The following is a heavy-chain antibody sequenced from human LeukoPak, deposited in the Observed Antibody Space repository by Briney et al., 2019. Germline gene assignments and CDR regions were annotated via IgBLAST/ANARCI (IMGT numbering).Heavy chain of an antibody. V-gene: IGHV4-38-2*02. Sequence: SETLSLTCTVSGYSISSGYYWGWIRQPPGKGLEWIGIIYYSGSTYYNPSLKSRVTISVDTSKNQFSLKLSSVTAADTAVYYCASFRDGYNDRAFDTWGQGTMVTVSS. CDR2: IYYSGST. CDR3: ASFRDGYNDRAFDT. D-gene: IGHD5-24*01. J-gene: IGHJ3*02. CDR1: GYSISSGYY.